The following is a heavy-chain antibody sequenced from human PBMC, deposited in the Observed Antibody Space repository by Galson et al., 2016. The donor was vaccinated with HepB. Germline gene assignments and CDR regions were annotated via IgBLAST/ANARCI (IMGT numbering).Heavy chain of an antibody. CDR2: INAMYGTP. CDR1: GGSFSTYF. CDR3: AREGSGGNPGGV. J-gene: IGHJ4*02. Sequence: SVKVSCKASGGSFSTYFVSWVRQAPGQGLEWMGGINAMYGTPNYAQKFQGRVTMTTDTFTSTVYMELSSLRSEDTAIYYCAREGSGGNPGGVWGQGTLVTVSS. V-gene: IGHV1-69*05. D-gene: IGHD4-23*01.